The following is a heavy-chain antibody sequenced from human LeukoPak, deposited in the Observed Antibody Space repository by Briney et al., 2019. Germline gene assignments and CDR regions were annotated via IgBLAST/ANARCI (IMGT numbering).Heavy chain of an antibody. CDR3: AKDTPGGYYGSGSYYTPDY. CDR1: GFTSSSYA. J-gene: IGHJ4*02. D-gene: IGHD3-10*01. CDR2: ISGSGGST. Sequence: GGSLRLSCAASGFTSSSYAMSWVRQAPGKGLEWVSAISGSGGSTYYADSVKGRFTISRDNSKNTLYLQMNSLRAEDTAVYYCAKDTPGGYYGSGSYYTPDYWGQGTLVTVSS. V-gene: IGHV3-23*01.